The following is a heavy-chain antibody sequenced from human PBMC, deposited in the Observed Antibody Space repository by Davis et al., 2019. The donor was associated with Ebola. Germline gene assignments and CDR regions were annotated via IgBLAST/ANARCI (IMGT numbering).Heavy chain of an antibody. J-gene: IGHJ2*01. CDR3: ARVGGSYFWYFDL. Sequence: SETLSLTCTVSGGSISSYYWSWIRQPPGKGLEWMGYIYYSGSTNYNPSLKSRVTISVDTSKNQFSLKLSSVTAADTAVYYCARVGGSYFWYFDLWGRGTLVTVSS. CDR2: IYYSGST. V-gene: IGHV4-59*01. CDR1: GGSISSYY. D-gene: IGHD1-26*01.